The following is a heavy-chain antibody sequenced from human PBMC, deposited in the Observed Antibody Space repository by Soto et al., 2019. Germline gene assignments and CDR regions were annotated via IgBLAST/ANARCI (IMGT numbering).Heavy chain of an antibody. D-gene: IGHD1-26*01. CDR1: GGSLRGHY. CDR3: ARAAVKLGATLFDS. CDR2: INHSGFT. Sequence: SETLSLTCAVSGGSLRGHYWIWIRQSPEKGLEWIGEINHSGFTNYNPTLKSRVTISRDASKNQFSLRLSSMTAADSAVYFCARAAVKLGATLFDSWGQGTLVTVSS. J-gene: IGHJ4*02. V-gene: IGHV4-34*01.